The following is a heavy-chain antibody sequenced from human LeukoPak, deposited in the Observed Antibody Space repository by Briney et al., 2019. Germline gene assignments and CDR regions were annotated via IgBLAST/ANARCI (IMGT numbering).Heavy chain of an antibody. CDR3: ARDWDYYDSSGYYGY. V-gene: IGHV1-69*05. CDR2: IIPIFGTA. J-gene: IGHJ4*02. D-gene: IGHD3-22*01. Sequence: ASVKVSCKVSGGTFSSYAISWVRQAPGQGLEWMGGIIPIFGTANYAQKLQGRVTMTTDTSTSTAYMELRSLRSDDTAVYYCARDWDYYDSSGYYGYWGQGTLVTVSS. CDR1: GGTFSSYA.